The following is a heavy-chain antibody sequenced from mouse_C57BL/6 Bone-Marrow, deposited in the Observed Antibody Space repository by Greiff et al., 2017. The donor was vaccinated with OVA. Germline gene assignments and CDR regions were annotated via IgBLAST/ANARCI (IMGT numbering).Heavy chain of an antibody. V-gene: IGHV1-64*01. J-gene: IGHJ3*01. CDR1: GYTFTSYW. Sequence: QVQLQQPGAELVKPGASVKLSCKASGYTFTSYWMHWVKQRPGQGLEWIGMIHPNSGSTNYNEKFKSKATLTVDKSSSTAYMQLSSLTSEDSAVYYCASYYDGPWFAYWGQGTLVTVSA. CDR2: IHPNSGST. CDR3: ASYYDGPWFAY. D-gene: IGHD1-1*02.